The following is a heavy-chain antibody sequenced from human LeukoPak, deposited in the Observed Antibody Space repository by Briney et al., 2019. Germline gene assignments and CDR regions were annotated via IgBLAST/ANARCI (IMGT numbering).Heavy chain of an antibody. CDR3: ARRNYFDSSGYTY. J-gene: IGHJ4*02. V-gene: IGHV4-39*01. CDR2: IYYSGST. D-gene: IGHD3-22*01. Sequence: SETLPLTCTVSGGSINSSSYYWGWIRQPPGKGLEWIGSIYYSGSTYYNPSLKSRVTISVDTSKNQFSLKLTSVTAADTAVHYCARRNYFDSSGYTYWGQGTLVTVSS. CDR1: GGSINSSSYY.